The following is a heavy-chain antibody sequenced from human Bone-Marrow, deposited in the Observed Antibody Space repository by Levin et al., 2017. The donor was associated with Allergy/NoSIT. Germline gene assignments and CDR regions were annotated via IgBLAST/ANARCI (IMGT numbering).Heavy chain of an antibody. Sequence: SGGSLRLSCTVSGGSISSYYWSWIRQPPGKGLEWIGYIYYSGSTNYNPSLKSRVTISVDTSKNQFSLKLSSVTAADTAVYYCARGLPYFDYWGQGTLVTVSS. CDR2: IYYSGST. CDR3: ARGLPYFDY. V-gene: IGHV4-59*01. J-gene: IGHJ4*02. CDR1: GGSISSYY.